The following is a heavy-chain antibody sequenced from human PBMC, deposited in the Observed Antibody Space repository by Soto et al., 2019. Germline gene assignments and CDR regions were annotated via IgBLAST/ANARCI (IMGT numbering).Heavy chain of an antibody. CDR1: GFTFSAYG. CDR3: AVIGGYDSVGGAY. Sequence: QVQLVESGGGVVQPGKSLRLSCAASGFTFSAYGMHWVRQAPGKGLEWVTFISFNGKNTDYADSVKGRFTVSRDNARNTLYLPMNSLRVAATAVYYCAVIGGYDSVGGAYWGQGALVTVSS. D-gene: IGHD3-16*01. J-gene: IGHJ4*02. CDR2: ISFNGKNT. V-gene: IGHV3-33*05.